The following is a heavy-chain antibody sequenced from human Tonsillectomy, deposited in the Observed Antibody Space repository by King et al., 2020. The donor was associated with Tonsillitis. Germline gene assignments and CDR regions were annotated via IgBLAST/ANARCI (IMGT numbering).Heavy chain of an antibody. CDR1: GGSFSDYY. CDR2: INDSGST. CDR3: ARVRSGWYDRHRYYFDY. J-gene: IGHJ4*02. V-gene: IGHV4-34*01. Sequence: VQLPQWGAGLLKPSETLSLSCAVYGGSFSDYYWSWIRQPPGKGLEWIGEINDSGSTNYNPSLMSRVTVSVDTSKNQFSLKVRSLTAADTAMYYCARVRSGWYDRHRYYFDYWGQGILVTVSS. D-gene: IGHD6-19*01.